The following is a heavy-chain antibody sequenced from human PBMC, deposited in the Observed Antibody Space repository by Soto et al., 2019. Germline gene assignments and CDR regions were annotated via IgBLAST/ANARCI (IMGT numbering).Heavy chain of an antibody. CDR3: ARGITGTTTYYYYMDV. D-gene: IGHD1-7*01. V-gene: IGHV1-8*01. CDR2: MNPNSGNT. Sequence: ASVKVSCKASGYTFTSYVINWVRQATGQGLEWMGWMNPNSGNTGYAQKFQGRVTMTRNTSISTAYMELSSLRSEDTAVYYCARGITGTTTYYYYMDVWGKGTTVTVSS. CDR1: GYTFTSYV. J-gene: IGHJ6*03.